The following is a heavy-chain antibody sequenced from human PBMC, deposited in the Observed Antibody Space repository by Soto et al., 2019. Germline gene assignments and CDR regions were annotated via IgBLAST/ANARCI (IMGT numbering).Heavy chain of an antibody. CDR2: INHSGST. CDR1: GGSFSGYY. D-gene: IGHD1-26*01. CDR3: ARGGRWPLGYYYYGMDV. Sequence: SETLSLTCAVYGGSFSGYYWSWIRQPPGKGLEWIGEINHSGSTNYNPSLKSRVTISVDTSKNQFSLKLSSVTAADTAVYYCARGGRWPLGYYYYGMDVWGQGTTVTVSS. J-gene: IGHJ6*02. V-gene: IGHV4-34*01.